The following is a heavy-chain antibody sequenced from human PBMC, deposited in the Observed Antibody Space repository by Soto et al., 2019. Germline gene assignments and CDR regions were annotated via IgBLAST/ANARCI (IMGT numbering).Heavy chain of an antibody. J-gene: IGHJ5*02. CDR3: ARAVHDNWFDP. CDR1: GGSVSSGSYY. V-gene: IGHV4-39*07. CDR2: INHSGST. Sequence: SETLSLTCTVSGGSVSSGSYYWSWIRQPPGKGLEWIGEINHSGSTNYNPSLKSRVTISVDTSKNQFSLKLSSVTAADTAVYYCARAVHDNWFDPWGQGTLVTVSS.